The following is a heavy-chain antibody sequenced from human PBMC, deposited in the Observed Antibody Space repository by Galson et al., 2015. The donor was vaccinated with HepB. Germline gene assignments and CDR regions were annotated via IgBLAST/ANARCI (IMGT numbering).Heavy chain of an antibody. V-gene: IGHV1-69*04. J-gene: IGHJ6*02. CDR3: ARDVWKGPAMVTWYYGMDV. CDR1: GGTFSSYT. D-gene: IGHD5-18*01. Sequence: SVKVSCKASGGTFSSYTISWVRQAPGQGLEWMGRIIPILGIANYAQKFQGRVTITADKSTSTAYMELSSLRSEDTAVYYCARDVWKGPAMVTWYYGMDVWGQGTTVTVSS. CDR2: IIPILGIA.